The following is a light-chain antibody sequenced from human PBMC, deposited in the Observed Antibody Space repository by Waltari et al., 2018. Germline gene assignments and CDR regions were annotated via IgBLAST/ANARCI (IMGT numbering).Light chain of an antibody. J-gene: IGLJ3*02. CDR1: SSDIGGHNF. CDR2: EVT. CDR3: SSYTGSDWV. Sequence: HSALTQSPSASGSPGQSVTISCTGTSSDIGGHNFVPWYQQHPGKAPKLIIYEVTKRPSGVPDRISASKSGNTASLTVSGLQADDEADYHCSSYTGSDWVFGGGTKLTVL. V-gene: IGLV2-8*01.